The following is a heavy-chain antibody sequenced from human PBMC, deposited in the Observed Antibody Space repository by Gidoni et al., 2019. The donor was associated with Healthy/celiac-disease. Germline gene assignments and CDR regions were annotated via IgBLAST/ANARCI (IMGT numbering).Heavy chain of an antibody. V-gene: IGHV3-30*19. CDR2: ISYDGSNK. CDR3: ARDPHMKWELLMGVDY. J-gene: IGHJ4*02. Sequence: QVQLVESGGGVVQPGRSRRLSCAASGFTFSSYGMHWVRQAPGKGLEWVAVISYDGSNKYYADSVKGRFTISRDNSKNTLYLQMNSLRAEDTAVYYCARDPHMKWELLMGVDYWGQGTLVTVSS. CDR1: GFTFSSYG. D-gene: IGHD1-26*01.